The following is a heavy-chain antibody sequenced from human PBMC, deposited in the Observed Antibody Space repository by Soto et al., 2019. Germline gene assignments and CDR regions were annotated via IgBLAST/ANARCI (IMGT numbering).Heavy chain of an antibody. CDR1: GYTFSSYA. CDR2: INAGYGNT. Sequence: QVHLVQSGAEVRKPGASVKVSCKASGYTFSSYAMHWVRQAPGQRLEWMGWINAGYGNTKSSQKFQDRVTISRDTSASTAYLELPSLRSEDTAVDYCARDTGDGTFDFWGQGTLVTVSS. CDR3: ARDTGDGTFDF. V-gene: IGHV1-3*01. J-gene: IGHJ4*02. D-gene: IGHD7-27*01.